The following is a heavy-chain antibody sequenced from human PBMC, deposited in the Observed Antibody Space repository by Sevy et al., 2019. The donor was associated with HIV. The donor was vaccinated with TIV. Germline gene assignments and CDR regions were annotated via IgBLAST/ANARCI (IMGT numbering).Heavy chain of an antibody. CDR2: IFRSGDTT. V-gene: IGHV3-23*01. Sequence: GGSLRLSCAASGFIFYNYAMNWVRQAPGKGLEWVSTIFRSGDTTYYADSVKGRFTISRDNSKNTLYLQMNSLRTEDTALYYCVGAGYDSGGSFDAFDIWGQGTMVTVSS. J-gene: IGHJ3*02. CDR1: GFIFYNYA. CDR3: VGAGYDSGGSFDAFDI. D-gene: IGHD3-22*01.